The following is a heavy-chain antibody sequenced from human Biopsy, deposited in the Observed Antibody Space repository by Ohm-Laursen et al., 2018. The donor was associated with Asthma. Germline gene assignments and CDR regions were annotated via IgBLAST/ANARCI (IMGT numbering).Heavy chain of an antibody. V-gene: IGHV3-20*01. Sequence: SLRLSCAASGFTFDDYGVSWVRQAPGKGLDWVSGINWNGGSTGYADSVKGRFTISRDNAKNSLYLQMNSLRAEDTALYHCGRDMGGFGSGWFPVEFWGQGTLVTVSS. CDR2: INWNGGST. CDR1: GFTFDDYG. J-gene: IGHJ4*02. CDR3: GRDMGGFGSGWFPVEF. D-gene: IGHD6-19*01.